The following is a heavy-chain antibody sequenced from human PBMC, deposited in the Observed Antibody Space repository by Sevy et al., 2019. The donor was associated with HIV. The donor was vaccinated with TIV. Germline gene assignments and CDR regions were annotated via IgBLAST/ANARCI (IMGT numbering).Heavy chain of an antibody. D-gene: IGHD3-22*01. CDR1: GFTFSSYS. CDR3: ARDGHYYDSSGYQGAFDI. CDR2: ISSSSSTI. V-gene: IGHV3-48*01. Sequence: GGSLRLSCAASGFTFSSYSMNWVRQAPGKGLEWVSYISSSSSTIYYADSVKGRFTISRDKAKNSLYLQMNSLRAEDTAVYYCARDGHYYDSSGYQGAFDIWGQGTMVTVSS. J-gene: IGHJ3*02.